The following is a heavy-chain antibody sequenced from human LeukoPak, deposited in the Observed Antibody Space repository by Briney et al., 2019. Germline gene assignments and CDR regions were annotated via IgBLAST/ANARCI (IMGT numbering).Heavy chain of an antibody. Sequence: GGSLRLSCAASGFTFSDYYMSWIRQAPGKGLEWVSYISSSGSTIYYADSVEGRFTISRDNAKNSLYLQINSLRAEDTALYYCATAPSRITLFGVVPYYFDYWGQGSLVTVSS. V-gene: IGHV3-11*01. CDR3: ATAPSRITLFGVVPYYFDY. J-gene: IGHJ4*02. D-gene: IGHD3-3*01. CDR1: GFTFSDYY. CDR2: ISSSGSTI.